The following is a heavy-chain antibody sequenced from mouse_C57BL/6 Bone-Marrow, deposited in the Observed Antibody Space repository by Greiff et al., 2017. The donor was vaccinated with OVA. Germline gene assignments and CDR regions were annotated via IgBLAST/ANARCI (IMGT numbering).Heavy chain of an antibody. Sequence: QVQLQQPGAELVKPGASVKLSCKASGYTFTSYWMHWVKQRPGRGLEWIGRIDPNSGGTKYNEKFKSKATLTVDKPSSTAYMQLSRLTSEDSAVYYCARRGGYGSSQILYWYFDVWGTGTTVTVSS. CDR1: GYTFTSYW. CDR3: ARRGGYGSSQILYWYFDV. J-gene: IGHJ1*03. CDR2: IDPNSGGT. V-gene: IGHV1-72*01. D-gene: IGHD1-1*01.